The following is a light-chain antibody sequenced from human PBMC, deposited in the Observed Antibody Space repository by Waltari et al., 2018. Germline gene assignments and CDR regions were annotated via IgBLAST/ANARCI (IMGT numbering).Light chain of an antibody. J-gene: IGKJ3*01. CDR2: DAS. CDR1: QYVSTY. V-gene: IGKV3-11*01. CDR3: QQRFALFT. Sequence: EIVLTQSPATLSLSPGERATLSCRASQYVSTYLAWYQQKPGQAPRLLIYDASNMATGIPARFSGSGSGTDFTLTISSLEPEDFAVYYCQQRFALFTFGPGTKVDIK.